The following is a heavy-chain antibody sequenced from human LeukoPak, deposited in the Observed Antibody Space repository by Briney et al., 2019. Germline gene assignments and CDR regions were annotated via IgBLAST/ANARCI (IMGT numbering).Heavy chain of an antibody. Sequence: PSETLSLTRTVSGGSINNRSYYWGWIRRPPGKGLEWIGSIYYSGSTNYNPSLKSRVTISVDTSKNQFSLKLSSVTAADTAVYYCARDGYKFYYYYGMDVWGQGTTVTVSS. CDR2: IYYSGST. CDR1: GGSINNRSYY. CDR3: ARDGYKFYYYYGMDV. D-gene: IGHD5-24*01. J-gene: IGHJ6*02. V-gene: IGHV4-39*01.